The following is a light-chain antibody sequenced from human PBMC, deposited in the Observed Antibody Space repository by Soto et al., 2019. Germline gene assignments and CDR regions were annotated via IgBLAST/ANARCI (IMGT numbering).Light chain of an antibody. V-gene: IGKV1-33*01. CDR3: QQYDNVPLT. J-gene: IGKJ4*01. Sequence: DIQMTQSPSSLSASVGDRVTITCQASQDITNDLNWYQQKPGKAPKVLIYGASNLKTGVPSRFSGSGSGTDFTFTISSLQPEDIATYFCQQYDNVPLTFGGGTKVEIK. CDR2: GAS. CDR1: QDITND.